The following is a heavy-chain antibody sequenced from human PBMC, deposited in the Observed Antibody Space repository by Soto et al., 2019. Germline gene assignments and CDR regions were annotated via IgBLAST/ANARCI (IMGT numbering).Heavy chain of an antibody. CDR3: ARDTVVAQFDY. J-gene: IGHJ4*02. CDR1: GGYISSGGYY. V-gene: IGHV4-31*03. CDR2: IYYSGST. D-gene: IGHD2-21*01. Sequence: PSETMSVTCTVAGGYISSGGYYWSWIRQHPGKGLEWIGYIYYSGSTYYNPSLKGRVTISVDTSKNQFSLKLSSVTAADTAVYYCARDTVVAQFDYWGQGTLVTVSS.